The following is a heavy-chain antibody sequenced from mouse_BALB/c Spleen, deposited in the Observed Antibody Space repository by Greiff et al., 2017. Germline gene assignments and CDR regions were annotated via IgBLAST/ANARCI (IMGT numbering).Heavy chain of an antibody. Sequence: VQLKESGAELVKPGASVKLSCTASGFNIKDTYMHWVKQRPEQGLEWIGRIDPANGNTKYDPKFQGKATITADTSSNTAYLQLSSLTSEDTAVYYCARGFITTGLDYWGQGTTLTVSS. CDR1: GFNIKDTY. V-gene: IGHV14-3*02. CDR2: IDPANGNT. CDR3: ARGFITTGLDY. J-gene: IGHJ2*01. D-gene: IGHD1-1*01.